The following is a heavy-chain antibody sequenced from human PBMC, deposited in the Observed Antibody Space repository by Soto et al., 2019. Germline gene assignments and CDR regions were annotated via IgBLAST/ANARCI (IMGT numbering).Heavy chain of an antibody. J-gene: IGHJ4*02. Sequence: SETLSLTCTVSGVSISSSNYYWGWIRQPPGGGPEWIGSMDYNGNSYQNPSLKSRVTLSVDTSKSQFSLKLRPVTAADTAVYFCVRSAFGYYDTSGYPLTDSWGQGTLVTVSS. D-gene: IGHD3-22*01. V-gene: IGHV4-39*01. CDR2: MDYNGNS. CDR1: GVSISSSNYY. CDR3: VRSAFGYYDTSGYPLTDS.